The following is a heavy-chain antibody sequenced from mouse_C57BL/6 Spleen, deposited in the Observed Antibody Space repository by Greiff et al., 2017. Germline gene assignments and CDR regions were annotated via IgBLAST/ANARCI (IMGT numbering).Heavy chain of an antibody. J-gene: IGHJ2*01. V-gene: IGHV5-12*01. Sequence: EVQGVESGGGLVQPGGSLKLSCAASGFTFSDYYMYWVRQTPEKRLEWVANISNGGGSTYYPDTVKGRFTISRDKAKNTLYLQMSRLKSEDTAMYYCARQDYGSSYLDYWGQGTTLTVSS. D-gene: IGHD1-1*01. CDR1: GFTFSDYY. CDR3: ARQDYGSSYLDY. CDR2: ISNGGGST.